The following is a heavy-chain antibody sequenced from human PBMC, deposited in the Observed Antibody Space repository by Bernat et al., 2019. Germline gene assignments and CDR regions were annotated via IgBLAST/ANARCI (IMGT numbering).Heavy chain of an antibody. V-gene: IGHV3-53*04. CDR3: ASHSGSYSPEYFQH. CDR2: IYSGGST. J-gene: IGHJ1*01. D-gene: IGHD1-26*01. Sequence: EVQLVESGGGLVQPGGSLRLSCAASGFTVSGNYMSWVRQAPGKGLEWVSVIYSGGSTYYEDSVKGRFTIPRHNSKNTLFLQMNSLRAEDTAVYYCASHSGSYSPEYFQHWGQGTLVTVSS. CDR1: GFTVSGNY.